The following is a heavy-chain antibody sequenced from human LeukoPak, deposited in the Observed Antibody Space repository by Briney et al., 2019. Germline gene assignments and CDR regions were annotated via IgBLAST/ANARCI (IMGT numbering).Heavy chain of an antibody. D-gene: IGHD3-16*01. CDR3: AKHYDYIFAASDY. Sequence: GGSLRLSCAASGFTFSSYAMSCVRQAPGKGLEWVSAIRGSSGSTYYADSVKGRFTISRDNSKNTLYLQMNSLRAEDTAVYYCAKHYDYIFAASDYWGQGTLVTVSS. J-gene: IGHJ4*02. V-gene: IGHV3-23*01. CDR1: GFTFSSYA. CDR2: IRGSSGST.